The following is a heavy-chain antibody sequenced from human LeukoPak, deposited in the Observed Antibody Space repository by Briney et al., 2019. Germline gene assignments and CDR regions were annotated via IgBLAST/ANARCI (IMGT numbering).Heavy chain of an antibody. D-gene: IGHD6-19*01. CDR3: ARGTLYSGWSYYFDS. CDR1: GGSIPVSTYY. CDR2: IYYSGTT. Sequence: SETLTLTCTVSGGSIPVSTYYWGWVRQPPGKGLEWIGSIYYSGTTKYNPSLKSRVTISVDNSNNKFSLRLSSVTAADTALYYCARGTLYSGWSYYFDSWGQGTLVTVSS. J-gene: IGHJ4*02. V-gene: IGHV4-39*07.